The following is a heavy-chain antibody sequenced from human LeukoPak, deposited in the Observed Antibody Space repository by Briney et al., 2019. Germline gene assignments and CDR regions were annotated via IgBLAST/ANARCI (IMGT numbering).Heavy chain of an antibody. CDR1: GFTFSDYY. D-gene: IGHD4-23*01. CDR3: ARYGWQQTVVAFDI. J-gene: IGHJ3*02. CDR2: IATNCFT. Sequence: PGGPLRLSCAASGFTFSDYYMTWIPQAPGNGLECLSYIATNCFTYYTESVKGLVTISIDNDKHSLYLQLNSLRAEDTAVYYCARYGWQQTVVAFDISGQGTMVSVS. V-gene: IGHV3-11*03.